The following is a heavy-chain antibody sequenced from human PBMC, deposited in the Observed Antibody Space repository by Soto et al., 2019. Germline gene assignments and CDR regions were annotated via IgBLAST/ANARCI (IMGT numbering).Heavy chain of an antibody. CDR2: ISGSGGST. D-gene: IGHD6-13*01. J-gene: IGHJ5*02. V-gene: IGHV3-23*01. CDR1: GFTFSSYA. Sequence: GGSLILSCAASGFTFSSYAMSWVRQAPGKGLEWVSAISGSGGSTYYADSVKGGFTISRDNSKNTLYLQMNSLRAEDTAVYYCAKSLIGPRILAAAGWFDPWGQGTLVTVSS. CDR3: AKSLIGPRILAAAGWFDP.